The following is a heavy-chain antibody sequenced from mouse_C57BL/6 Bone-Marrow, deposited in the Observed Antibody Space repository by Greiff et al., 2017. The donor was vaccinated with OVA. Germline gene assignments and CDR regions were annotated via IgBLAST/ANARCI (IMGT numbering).Heavy chain of an antibody. J-gene: IGHJ1*03. V-gene: IGHV3-6*01. CDR2: ISYDGSN. CDR1: GYSITSGYY. Sequence: EVHLVESGPGLVKPSQSLSLTCSVTGYSITSGYYWNWIRQFPGNKLEWMGYISYDGSNKYNPSLKNRISITRDTSKNQFFLKLNSVTTEDTATYYCARVDYYGSSLWYFDVWGTGTTVTVSS. D-gene: IGHD1-1*01. CDR3: ARVDYYGSSLWYFDV.